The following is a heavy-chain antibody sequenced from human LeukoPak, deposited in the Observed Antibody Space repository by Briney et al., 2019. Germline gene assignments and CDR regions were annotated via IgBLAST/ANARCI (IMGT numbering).Heavy chain of an antibody. D-gene: IGHD1-26*01. CDR1: GFTFSSYG. CDR2: ISYDGSNK. Sequence: GGSLRLSCAASGFTFSSYGMHWDRQAPGKGLEWVAVISYDGSNKYYADSVKGRFTISRDNSKNTLYLQMNSLRAEDTAVYYCAKTVGATSYWGQGTLVTVSS. V-gene: IGHV3-30*18. J-gene: IGHJ4*02. CDR3: AKTVGATSY.